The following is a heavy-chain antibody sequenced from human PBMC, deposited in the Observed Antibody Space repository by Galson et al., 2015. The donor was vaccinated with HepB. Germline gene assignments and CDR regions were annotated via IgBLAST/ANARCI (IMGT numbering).Heavy chain of an antibody. V-gene: IGHV3-9*01. Sequence: SLRLSCAASGFTFDDYAMHWVRQAPGKGLEWVSGISWNSGSIGYADSVKGRFTTSRDNAKNSLYLQMNSLRAEDTALYYCARDRYPYGMNVWGQGTTVTVSS. CDR3: ARDRYPYGMNV. CDR2: ISWNSGSI. D-gene: IGHD3-9*01. J-gene: IGHJ6*02. CDR1: GFTFDDYA.